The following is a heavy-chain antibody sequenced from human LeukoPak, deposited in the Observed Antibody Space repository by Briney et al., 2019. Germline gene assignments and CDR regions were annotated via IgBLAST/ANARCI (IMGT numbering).Heavy chain of an antibody. D-gene: IGHD1-26*01. V-gene: IGHV3-48*01. CDR3: AKDRWELTWFDP. Sequence: EGSLRLSCAASGFTFSSYSMNWVRQAPGKGLEWVSYISSSSSTIYYADSVKGRFTISRDNAKNTLYLQMNSLRAEDTAVYYCAKDRWELTWFDPWGQGTLVTVSS. J-gene: IGHJ5*02. CDR1: GFTFSSYS. CDR2: ISSSSSTI.